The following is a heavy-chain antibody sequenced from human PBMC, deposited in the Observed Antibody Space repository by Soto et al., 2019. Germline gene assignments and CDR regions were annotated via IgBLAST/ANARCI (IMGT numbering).Heavy chain of an antibody. J-gene: IGHJ6*02. D-gene: IGHD3-9*01. Sequence: ASVKVSCKASGGTFSSYAISWVRQAPGQGLEWMGGIIPIFGTANYAQKFQGRVTITADESTSTAYMELSSLRSEDTAVYYCARDLYDILTGYYHYYYYYVMDVWGQRTTVTVSS. CDR2: IIPIFGTA. CDR1: GGTFSSYA. V-gene: IGHV1-69*13. CDR3: ARDLYDILTGYYHYYYYYVMDV.